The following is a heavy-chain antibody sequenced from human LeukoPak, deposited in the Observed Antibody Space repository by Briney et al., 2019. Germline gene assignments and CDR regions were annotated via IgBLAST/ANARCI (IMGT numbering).Heavy chain of an antibody. CDR1: GFTFSNAW. Sequence: PGGSLRLSCAASGFTFSNAWMSWVRQAPGKGLEWVGRIKSKTDGWTTGYAAPVKGRFTISRDDSKNTLYLQMNSLKTEDTAVYYCTTDRYCSGGSSCRYFDYWGQGTLVTVSS. J-gene: IGHJ4*02. V-gene: IGHV3-15*01. D-gene: IGHD2-15*01. CDR3: TTDRYCSGGSSCRYFDY. CDR2: IKSKTDGWTT.